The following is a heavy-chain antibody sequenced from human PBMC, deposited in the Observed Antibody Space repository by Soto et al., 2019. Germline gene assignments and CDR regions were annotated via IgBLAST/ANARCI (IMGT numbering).Heavy chain of an antibody. Sequence: GGSLRLSCAASGFTFSSYAMSWVRQAPGKGLEWVSAISGSGGSTYYADSVKGRFTISRDNSKNTLYLQMNSLRAEDTAVYYCAKDRCRSSSWYVSRCWFDPWGQGTLVTVSS. V-gene: IGHV3-23*01. D-gene: IGHD6-13*01. CDR1: GFTFSSYA. CDR3: AKDRCRSSSWYVSRCWFDP. CDR2: ISGSGGST. J-gene: IGHJ5*02.